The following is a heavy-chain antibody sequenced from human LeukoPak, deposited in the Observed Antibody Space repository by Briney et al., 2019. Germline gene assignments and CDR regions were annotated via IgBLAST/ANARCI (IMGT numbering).Heavy chain of an antibody. J-gene: IGHJ1*01. CDR2: VNPNSGNT. D-gene: IGHD3-10*01. V-gene: IGHV1-8*01. CDR1: GYSFSSYD. CDR3: ATSGRMRYLQH. Sequence: ASVKVSCQTSGYSFSSYDINWVRQVPGQGLEWMGWVNPNSGNTGYAQSFQGRVTMTRSTAIGTAYMELSSLGSEDTAIYYCATSGRMRYLQHWGQSTLVIVSS.